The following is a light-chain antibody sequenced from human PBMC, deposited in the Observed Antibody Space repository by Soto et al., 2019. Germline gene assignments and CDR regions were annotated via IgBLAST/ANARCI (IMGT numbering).Light chain of an antibody. J-gene: IGLJ1*01. CDR1: NSDVGSSNS. CDR3: SSYTTSNTRQIV. CDR2: DVN. V-gene: IGLV2-14*03. Sequence: QSVLTQPASVSGSPGQSITISCTGTNSDVGSSNSVSWYQHHPGKAPKLIIYDVNSRPSGVSNRFSGSKSGNTASLTISGLQAEDEADYYCSSYTTSNTRQIVFGTGTKVTVL.